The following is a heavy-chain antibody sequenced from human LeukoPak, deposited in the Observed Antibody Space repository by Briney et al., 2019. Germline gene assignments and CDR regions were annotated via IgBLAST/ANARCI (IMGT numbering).Heavy chain of an antibody. Sequence: ASVNVSCKASGYTFTSYAMHWVRQAPGQRLEWMGWINAGNGNTKYSQKFQGRVTITRDTSASTAYMELSSLRSEDTAVYYCARDKPTDYDFWSGYYTGGAFDIWGQGTMVTVSS. CDR3: ARDKPTDYDFWSGYYTGGAFDI. CDR1: GYTFTSYA. CDR2: INAGNGNT. J-gene: IGHJ3*02. D-gene: IGHD3-3*01. V-gene: IGHV1-3*01.